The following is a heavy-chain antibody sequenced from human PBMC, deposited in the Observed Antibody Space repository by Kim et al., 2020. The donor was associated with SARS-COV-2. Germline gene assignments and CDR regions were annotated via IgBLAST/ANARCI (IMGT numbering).Heavy chain of an antibody. V-gene: IGHV3-30*04. CDR3: ARGSGSYYNVIL. D-gene: IGHD3-10*01. CDR1: GFTFSSYA. Sequence: GGSLRLSCAASGFTFSSYAMHWVRQAPGKGLEWVAVISYDGSNKYYADSVKGRFTISRDNSKNTLYLQMNSLRAEDTAVYYCARGSGSYYNVILWGQGTL. CDR2: ISYDGSNK. J-gene: IGHJ4*02.